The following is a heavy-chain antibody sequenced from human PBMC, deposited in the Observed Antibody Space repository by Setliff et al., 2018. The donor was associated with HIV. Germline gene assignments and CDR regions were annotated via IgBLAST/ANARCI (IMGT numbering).Heavy chain of an antibody. CDR1: GDSITSHY. D-gene: IGHD1-7*01. V-gene: IGHV4-59*11. Sequence: SETLSLTCIVSGDSITSHYWSWIRQPPGKGLEWIGNIYNYGCPNYSPSLKSRVTILLDTSKNQFSLRLDSLTAADTAVYYCARHRGMIGTTWYNHYMDVWGKGATVTVSS. CDR3: ARHRGMIGTTWYNHYMDV. J-gene: IGHJ6*03. CDR2: IYNYGCP.